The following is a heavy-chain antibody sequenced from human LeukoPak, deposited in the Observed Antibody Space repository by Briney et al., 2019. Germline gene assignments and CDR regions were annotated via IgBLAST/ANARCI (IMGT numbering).Heavy chain of an antibody. CDR3: AKGRAGRGSRTPLLDY. V-gene: IGHV1-8*01. J-gene: IGHJ4*02. Sequence: ASVKVSCKTSGYTFTSYDINWVRQATGQGLEWMGWMNPNSGNTGYAQRFQGRVTMTRSTSINTAYMELSGLRSEDTAVYYCAKGRAGRGSRTPLLDYWGQGTLVTVSS. CDR2: MNPNSGNT. D-gene: IGHD3-10*01. CDR1: GYTFTSYD.